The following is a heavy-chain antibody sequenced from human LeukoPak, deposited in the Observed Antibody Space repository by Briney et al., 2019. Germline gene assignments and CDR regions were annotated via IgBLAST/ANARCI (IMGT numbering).Heavy chain of an antibody. CDR3: ARGLRYYGSGSYLGLIDY. CDR1: GFTFSTYA. J-gene: IGHJ4*02. V-gene: IGHV3-30*04. D-gene: IGHD3-10*01. CDR2: ISYDGSSK. Sequence: GGSLRLSCAASGFTFSTYAMHWVRQAPGKGLEWVAVISYDGSSKYYADSVKGRFTISRDNSKNTLYLQMNSLRAEDTAVYYCARGLRYYGSGSYLGLIDYWGQGTLVTVSS.